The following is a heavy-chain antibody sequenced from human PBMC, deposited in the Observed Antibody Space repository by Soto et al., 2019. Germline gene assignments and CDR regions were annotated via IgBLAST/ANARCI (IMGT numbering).Heavy chain of an antibody. V-gene: IGHV4-34*01. CDR3: ARAAGITIFGVVKPRFDP. Sequence: KPSETLSLTCGVYGGSFSGYYWSWVRQPPGKGLEWIGAINQSGGTNYNPSLKSRVTISVDTSKNQFSLRLSSVTAADTAVYYCARAAGITIFGVVKPRFDPWGQGTLVTVSS. CDR2: INQSGGT. CDR1: GGSFSGYY. J-gene: IGHJ5*02. D-gene: IGHD3-3*01.